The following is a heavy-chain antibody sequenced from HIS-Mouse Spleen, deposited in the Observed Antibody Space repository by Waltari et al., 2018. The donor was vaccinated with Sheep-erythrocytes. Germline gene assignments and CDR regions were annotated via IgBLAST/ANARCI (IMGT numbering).Heavy chain of an antibody. CDR2: IYYSGRT. Sequence: QVQLQESGPGLVKPSETLSLTCTVSGGSISSYYWSWIRQPPGKGLEWIGYIYYSGRTTSNPSLKSRVTISVDTSKNQFSLKLSSVTAADTAVYYCARLELGQFDYWGQGTLVTVSS. CDR3: ARLELGQFDY. CDR1: GGSISSYY. V-gene: IGHV4-59*08. J-gene: IGHJ4*02. D-gene: IGHD1-26*01.